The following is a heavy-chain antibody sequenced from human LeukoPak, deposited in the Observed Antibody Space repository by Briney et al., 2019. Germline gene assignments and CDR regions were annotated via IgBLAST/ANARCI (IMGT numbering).Heavy chain of an antibody. CDR2: INHSGST. V-gene: IGHV4-34*01. CDR1: GGSFSGYY. D-gene: IGHD2-15*01. CDR3: ARHWAQDFRHFAFDI. J-gene: IGHJ3*02. Sequence: SETLSLTCAVYGGSFSGYYWSWIRQPPGKGLEWIGEINHSGSTNYNPSLKSRVTISVDTSKNQFSLKLSSVTAADTAVYYCARHWAQDFRHFAFDIWGQGTMVTVSS.